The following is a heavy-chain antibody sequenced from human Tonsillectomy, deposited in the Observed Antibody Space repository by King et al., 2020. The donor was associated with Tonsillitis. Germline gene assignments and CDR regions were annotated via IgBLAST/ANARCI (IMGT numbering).Heavy chain of an antibody. Sequence: VQLVQSGAEVKKPGASVKISCKTPGYNLTSYPMHWVRQAPGQRPEWVGWINAGNGNTKYTEKFQRRLTITRDTSTNTAYMDLMGLKSEETAVYYCALAGPLGDWGQGTLVTVSS. CDR2: INAGNGNT. CDR3: ALAGPLGD. V-gene: IGHV1-3*01. J-gene: IGHJ4*02. CDR1: GYNLTSYP.